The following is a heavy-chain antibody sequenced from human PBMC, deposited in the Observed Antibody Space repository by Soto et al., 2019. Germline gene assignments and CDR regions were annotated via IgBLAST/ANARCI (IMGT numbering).Heavy chain of an antibody. CDR2: ISNDGSIT. CDR1: GFIFSNYW. D-gene: IGHD5-18*01. J-gene: IGHJ4*02. V-gene: IGHV3-74*01. CDR3: AKDEYSYGPQGY. Sequence: GGSLRLSCEASGFIFSNYWMHWVRQTPGTGLVWVSRISNDGSITNYADSVKGRFTISRDNAKNTLYLQMNSLRAEDTAVYYCAKDEYSYGPQGYWGQGTLVTVSS.